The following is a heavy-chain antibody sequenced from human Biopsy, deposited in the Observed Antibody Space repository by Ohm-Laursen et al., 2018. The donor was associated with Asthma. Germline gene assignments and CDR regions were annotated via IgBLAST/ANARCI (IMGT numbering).Heavy chain of an antibody. Sequence: SLRLPCAASGFSFSNFAIHWVRQAPGKGLEWVGVISKDASTQDYADSVKGRFTMARDNSKNTLDLQMNSLREEDTAVYYCVRDGTDDAFDIWGQGAVVSVSS. CDR2: ISKDASTQ. CDR3: VRDGTDDAFDI. V-gene: IGHV3-30*01. D-gene: IGHD1-1*01. J-gene: IGHJ3*02. CDR1: GFSFSNFA.